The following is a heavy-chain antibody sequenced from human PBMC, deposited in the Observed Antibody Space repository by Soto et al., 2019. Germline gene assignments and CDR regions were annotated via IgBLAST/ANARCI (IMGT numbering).Heavy chain of an antibody. CDR3: ARVGHSGYDFPTDFDY. V-gene: IGHV1-18*01. Sequence: ASVKVSCKASGYTFTSYGISWVRQAPGQGLEWMGWISAYNGNTNYAQKLQGRVTMTTDTSTSTAYMELRSLRSDDTAVYYCARVGHSGYDFPTDFDYWGQGTRVTVSS. CDR2: ISAYNGNT. D-gene: IGHD5-12*01. CDR1: GYTFTSYG. J-gene: IGHJ4*02.